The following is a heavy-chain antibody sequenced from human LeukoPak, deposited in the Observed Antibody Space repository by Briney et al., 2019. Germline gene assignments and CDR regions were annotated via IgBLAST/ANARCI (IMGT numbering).Heavy chain of an antibody. J-gene: IGHJ4*02. CDR2: ISGSGGST. CDR3: AKLGTRGFYFDY. D-gene: IGHD3-16*01. V-gene: IGHV3-23*01. CDR1: GFTFSSYA. Sequence: GGSLRLSCAASGFTFSSYAMSWVRQAPGKGLEWVSTISGSGGSTYYANSVKGRFTISRDNSKNTLYLQMNSLRAEDTAVYYCAKLGTRGFYFDYWGQGTLVTVSS.